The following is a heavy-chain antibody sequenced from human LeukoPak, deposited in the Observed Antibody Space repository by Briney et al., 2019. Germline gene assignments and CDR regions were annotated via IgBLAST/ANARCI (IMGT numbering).Heavy chain of an antibody. D-gene: IGHD6-6*01. J-gene: IGHJ5*02. V-gene: IGHV4-61*02. Sequence: SETLSLTCTVSGDSISSGTYYWSWIRQPAGKGLEWFGRVYSSGSTNYNPSLRSRGTISIYTSKNQFSLKLSSVTAADTATYYCARGVGSSSSNWFDPWGQGTLVTVSS. CDR3: ARGVGSSSSNWFDP. CDR1: GDSISSGTYY. CDR2: VYSSGST.